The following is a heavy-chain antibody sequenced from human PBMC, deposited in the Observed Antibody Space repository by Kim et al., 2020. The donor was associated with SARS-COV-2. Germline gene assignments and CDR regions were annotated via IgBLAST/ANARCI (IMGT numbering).Heavy chain of an antibody. D-gene: IGHD3-10*01. V-gene: IGHV1-18*01. J-gene: IGHJ4*02. CDR2: ISAYNGNT. CDR3: ARDSEYYYGSGSYYSGY. Sequence: ASVKVSCKASGYTFTSYGISWVRQAPGQGLEWMGWISAYNGNTNYAQKLQGRVTMTTDTSTSTAYMELRSLRSDDTAVYYCARDSEYYYGSGSYYSGYWGQGTLVTVSS. CDR1: GYTFTSYG.